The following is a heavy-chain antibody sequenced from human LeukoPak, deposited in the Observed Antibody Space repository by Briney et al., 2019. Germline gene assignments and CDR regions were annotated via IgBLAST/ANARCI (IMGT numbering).Heavy chain of an antibody. CDR1: GFTFSSYG. D-gene: IGHD3-22*01. J-gene: IGHJ4*02. CDR3: AKAGSYDSSGYPTAFDY. Sequence: GSLRLSCAASGFTFSSYGMHWVRQAPGKGLEWVAFIRYDGSNKYYADSVKGRFTISRDNSKNTLYLQMNSLRAEDTAVYYCAKAGSYDSSGYPTAFDYWGQGTLVTVSS. CDR2: IRYDGSNK. V-gene: IGHV3-30*02.